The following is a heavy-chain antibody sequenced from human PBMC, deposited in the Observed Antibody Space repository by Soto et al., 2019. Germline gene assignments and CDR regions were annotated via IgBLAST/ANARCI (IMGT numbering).Heavy chain of an antibody. J-gene: IGHJ6*02. V-gene: IGHV3-23*01. CDR3: AKDNGSGSYYNVDYYYGMDV. CDR2: ISGSGGST. CDR1: GFTFSSYA. Sequence: PGGSLRLSCAASGFTFSSYAMSWVRQAPGKGLEWVSAISGSGGSTYYADSVKGRFTISRDNSKNTLHLQMNSLRAEDTAVYYCAKDNGSGSYYNVDYYYGMDVWAKGPRSP. D-gene: IGHD3-10*01.